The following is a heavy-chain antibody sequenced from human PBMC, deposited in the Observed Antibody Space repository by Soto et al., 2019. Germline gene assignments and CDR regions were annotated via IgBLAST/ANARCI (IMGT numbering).Heavy chain of an antibody. D-gene: IGHD4-4*01. CDR3: ARGNRAFDF. J-gene: IGHJ4*02. V-gene: IGHV3-72*01. CDR2: TRNKANSYTT. Sequence: EVQLVESGGGLVQPGGSLRLSCAASGFTFSDYYMDWVRQAPGKGLEWVGRTRNKANSYTTEYAASVKCRFTISRDDSKNSLYLQMNSLKIEDTAVYYCARGNRAFDFWGQGTLVTVSS. CDR1: GFTFSDYY.